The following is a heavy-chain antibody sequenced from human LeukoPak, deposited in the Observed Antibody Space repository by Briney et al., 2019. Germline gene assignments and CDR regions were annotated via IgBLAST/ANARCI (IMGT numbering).Heavy chain of an antibody. CDR2: ISGSGGGT. V-gene: IGHV3-23*01. CDR1: GITLSNYG. Sequence: GGSLRLSCAVSGITLSNYGMSWVRQAPGKGLEWAAGISGSGGGTNYADSVKGRFTISRDNPKNTLFLQMNNLRAEDTAVYFCAKRGVVIRVILVGFHKEAYYFDSWGQGALVTVSS. D-gene: IGHD3-22*01. CDR3: AKRGVVIRVILVGFHKEAYYFDS. J-gene: IGHJ4*02.